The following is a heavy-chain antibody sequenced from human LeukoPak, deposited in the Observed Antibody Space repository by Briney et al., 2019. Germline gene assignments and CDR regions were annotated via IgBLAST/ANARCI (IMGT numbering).Heavy chain of an antibody. V-gene: IGHV1-46*01. CDR1: GYTFTTYF. Sequence: ASVKVSCTASGYTFTTYFVHWVRQAPGQGLEWMGIIDPSDGSTSHAQKFQGRVTMTRDTSTSTVYMELSSLRSEDTAVYYCARETLGDTAMVKAGYGMDVWGQGTTVTVSS. CDR3: ARETLGDTAMVKAGYGMDV. CDR2: IDPSDGST. D-gene: IGHD5-18*01. J-gene: IGHJ6*02.